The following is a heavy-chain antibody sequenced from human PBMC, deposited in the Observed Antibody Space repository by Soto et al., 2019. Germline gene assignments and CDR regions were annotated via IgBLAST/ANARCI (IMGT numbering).Heavy chain of an antibody. D-gene: IGHD2-21*02. V-gene: IGHV4-30-4*08. J-gene: IGHJ6*02. CDR1: GGSLSRGGYY. Sequence: PSETLSLTCTVSGGSLSRGGYYWSWVRPHPGKGLEWIGYIYHSGSILYNPSLKSRVTISVDTSKNQFSLHLSSVTAADTAVYFCAREDDGGDSLDVWGQGTTVTVSS. CDR2: IYHSGSI. CDR3: AREDDGGDSLDV.